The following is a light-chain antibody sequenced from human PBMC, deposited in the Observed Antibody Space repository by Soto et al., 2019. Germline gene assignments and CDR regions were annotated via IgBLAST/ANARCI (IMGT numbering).Light chain of an antibody. Sequence: EIVLSQSPATLSLSPGERATLSCRASQSVSSYLAWYQQKPGQAPRLLIYDASNRATGIPARFSGSGSWTEFTLTISSLQSEDFAVYYCQQYGSLPTFGQGTKVDIK. CDR3: QQYGSLPT. CDR2: DAS. J-gene: IGKJ1*01. V-gene: IGKV3-20*01. CDR1: QSVSSY.